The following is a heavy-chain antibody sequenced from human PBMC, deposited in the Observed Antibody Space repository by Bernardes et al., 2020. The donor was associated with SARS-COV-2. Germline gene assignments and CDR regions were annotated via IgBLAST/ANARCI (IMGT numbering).Heavy chain of an antibody. J-gene: IGHJ6*02. Sequence: SLRLSCAASGFTFDDYAMHWVRQAPGKGLEWVSGISWNSGSIGYADSVKGRFTISRDNAKNSLYLQMNSLRAEDTALYYCAKISDAPGWGGMDVWGQGTTVTVSS. CDR3: AKISDAPGWGGMDV. V-gene: IGHV3-9*01. CDR2: ISWNSGSI. CDR1: GFTFDDYA. D-gene: IGHD3-16*01.